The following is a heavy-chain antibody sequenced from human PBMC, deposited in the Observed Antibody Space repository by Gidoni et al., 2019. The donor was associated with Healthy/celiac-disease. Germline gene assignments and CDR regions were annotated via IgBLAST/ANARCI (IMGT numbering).Heavy chain of an antibody. CDR1: GGSISSSSSY. J-gene: IGHJ4*02. D-gene: IGHD2-2*01. CDR2: IYYSGST. V-gene: IGHV4-39*01. CDR3: ARLASAIVVVPAAHYFDY. Sequence: QLQLQESGPGLVKPSETLSLTCTVSGGSISSSSSYWGWIRQPPGKGLEWIGSIYYSGSTYYNPSLKSRVTISVDTSKNQFSLKLSSVTAADTAVYYCARLASAIVVVPAAHYFDYWGQGTLVTVSS.